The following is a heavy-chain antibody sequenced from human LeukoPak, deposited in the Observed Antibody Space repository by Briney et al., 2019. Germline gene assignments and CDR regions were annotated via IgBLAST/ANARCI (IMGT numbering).Heavy chain of an antibody. V-gene: IGHV4-59*01. CDR1: GGSISNYY. Sequence: SETLSLTCTVSGGSISNYYWSWIRQPPGKGLEWIGYIYYSGSTNYNPSLKSRVTISVDTSKNQFSLKLSSVTAADTAVYYCARGWGYLDYWGQGTLVTVS. J-gene: IGHJ4*02. CDR2: IYYSGST. CDR3: ARGWGYLDY. D-gene: IGHD7-27*01.